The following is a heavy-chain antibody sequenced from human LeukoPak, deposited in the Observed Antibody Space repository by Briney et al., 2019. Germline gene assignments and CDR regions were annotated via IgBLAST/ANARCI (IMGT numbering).Heavy chain of an antibody. CDR1: GYTFTGYY. J-gene: IGHJ3*02. CDR2: INPNSGDT. D-gene: IGHD1-26*01. Sequence: ASVKVSCKTSGYTFTGYYMHWVRQAPGQGLEWMGWINPNSGDTNYAQKFQGRVTMTRDTSISTASLGLSRLISDDTALYYCAKARWELYDAFDIWGQGTMVTVSS. V-gene: IGHV1-2*02. CDR3: AKARWELYDAFDI.